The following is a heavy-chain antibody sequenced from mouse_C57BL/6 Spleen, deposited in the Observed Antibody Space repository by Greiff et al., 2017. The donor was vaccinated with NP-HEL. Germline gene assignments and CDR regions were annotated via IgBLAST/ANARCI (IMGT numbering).Heavy chain of an antibody. V-gene: IGHV1-52*01. CDR3: ARWYYGSSYVFDY. Sequence: QVQLQQPGAELVRPGSSVKLSCKASGYTFTSYWMHWVKQRPIQGLEWIGNIDPSDSETHYNQKFKDKATLTVDKSSSTAYMQLSSLTSEDSAVYYCARWYYGSSYVFDYWGQGTTLTVSS. J-gene: IGHJ2*01. CDR2: IDPSDSET. CDR1: GYTFTSYW. D-gene: IGHD1-1*01.